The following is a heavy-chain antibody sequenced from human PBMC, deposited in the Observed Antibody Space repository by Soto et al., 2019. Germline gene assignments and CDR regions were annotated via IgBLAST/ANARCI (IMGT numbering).Heavy chain of an antibody. J-gene: IGHJ3*02. CDR1: GFTFNDYA. CDR3: AKQRATVTTTNPYDM. Sequence: EVQLVESGGGLVQPGRSLRLSCAASGFTFNDYAMHWVRQPPGKGLEWVSGINWNGNTKDYADSLKGRFTTARDNAENSLYLQLNSLRAEDTALYYCAKQRATVTTTNPYDMWGQGTVVTVSS. CDR2: INWNGNTK. V-gene: IGHV3-9*01. D-gene: IGHD4-17*01.